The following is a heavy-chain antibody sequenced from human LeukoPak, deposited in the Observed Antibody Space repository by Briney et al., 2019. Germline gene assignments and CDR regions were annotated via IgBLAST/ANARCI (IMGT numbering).Heavy chain of an antibody. CDR2: IYYSGST. CDR1: GGSIRSSYYY. J-gene: IGHJ4*02. Sequence: SETLSLTCTVSGGSIRSSYYYWGWIRQPPGKGLEWIGSIYYSGSTYYNPSLKSRVTISVDTSKNQFSLKLSSVTAADTAVYYCARRHSGSYYYFDYWGQGTLVTVSS. CDR3: ARRHSGSYYYFDY. V-gene: IGHV4-39*01. D-gene: IGHD1-26*01.